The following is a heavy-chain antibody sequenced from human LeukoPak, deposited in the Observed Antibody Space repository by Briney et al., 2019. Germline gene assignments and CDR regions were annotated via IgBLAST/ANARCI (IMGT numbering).Heavy chain of an antibody. J-gene: IGHJ4*02. CDR3: AKDRLGYSSGWNGGYFDY. CDR2: IRYNGSNK. D-gene: IGHD6-19*01. Sequence: TGRSLTLSCAASGFTFSSYGMHWVRQAPGKGLEWVAFIRYNGSNKYYADSVKGRFTMSRDNSKNTLYLQMNSLRAEDTAVYYCAKDRLGYSSGWNGGYFDYWGQGTLVTVSS. CDR1: GFTFSSYG. V-gene: IGHV3-30*02.